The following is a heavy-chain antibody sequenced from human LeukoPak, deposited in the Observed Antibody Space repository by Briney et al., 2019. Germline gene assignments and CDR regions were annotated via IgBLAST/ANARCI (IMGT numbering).Heavy chain of an antibody. Sequence: GGSVTLSCEASGFTFSGNWMSWVRQAPGKGLEWVASINPDGSQKLYVDSVKGRFTISRDNTKSSPYLQMNSLGAEDTAMYYCAKLLGTATTYDSWGQGTRVTASS. CDR3: AKLLGTATTYDS. CDR1: GFTFSGNW. CDR2: INPDGSQK. J-gene: IGHJ4*02. V-gene: IGHV3-7*01. D-gene: IGHD5-24*01.